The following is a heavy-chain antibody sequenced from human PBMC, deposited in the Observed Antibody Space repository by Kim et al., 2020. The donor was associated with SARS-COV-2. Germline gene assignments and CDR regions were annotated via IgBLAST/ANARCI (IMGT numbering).Heavy chain of an antibody. J-gene: IGHJ4*02. CDR3: AKIHTGDLNF. CDR2: IGVIDGDT. CDR1: GFPFRNYG. V-gene: IGHV3-23*01. Sequence: GGSLRLSCTASGFPFRNYGMSWVRQAPGKGLEWVSTIGVIDGDTYYADSMKGRFTISRDNSRDTLYLQMNGLTVDDTAVYYCAKIHTGDLNFWGQGTLVTVSS. D-gene: IGHD7-27*01.